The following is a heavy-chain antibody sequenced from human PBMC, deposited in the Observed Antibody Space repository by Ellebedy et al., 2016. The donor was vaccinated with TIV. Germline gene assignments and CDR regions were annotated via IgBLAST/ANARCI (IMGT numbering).Heavy chain of an antibody. V-gene: IGHV4-59*08. CDR1: GASITNFY. CDR2: ISYSGST. J-gene: IGHJ4*02. D-gene: IGHD2-2*01. Sequence: MPSETLSLTCNVSGASITNFYWSWIRQPPGKGLDWLGYISYSGSTNYNPSLKSRVTISRDTSKNQFSLRLTSVTAADTAVYYCARSMYCTSSSRYADFWGQGALVTVSS. CDR3: ARSMYCTSSSRYADF.